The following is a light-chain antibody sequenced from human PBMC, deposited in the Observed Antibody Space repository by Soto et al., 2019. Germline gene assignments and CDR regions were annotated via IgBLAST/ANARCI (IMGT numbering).Light chain of an antibody. CDR1: HSISNF. Sequence: DIQMTQSPSLSVSVGDKVTITCRASHSISNFLNWYQQKAGKAPKLLIYASFNLQSGVPSRFSGSGSGTDFTLTIRRLEPEDFAVYYCQQYDTSPRTFGQGTKVEFK. CDR3: QQYDTSPRT. V-gene: IGKV1-39*01. J-gene: IGKJ1*01. CDR2: ASF.